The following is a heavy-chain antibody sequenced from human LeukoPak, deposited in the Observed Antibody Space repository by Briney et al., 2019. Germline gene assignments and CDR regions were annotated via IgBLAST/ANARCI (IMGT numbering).Heavy chain of an antibody. Sequence: SETLSLTCTVSGGSISSSYWGWIRQPPGKGLEWIGYISYSGSTKCNPSLKSRVTLSVDTSKNQFSLKVNSVTAADTAVYYCARRGVEMAPVRPDNWFDPWGQGTLVTVSS. CDR2: ISYSGST. CDR1: GGSISSSY. D-gene: IGHD5-24*01. V-gene: IGHV4-59*08. J-gene: IGHJ5*02. CDR3: ARRGVEMAPVRPDNWFDP.